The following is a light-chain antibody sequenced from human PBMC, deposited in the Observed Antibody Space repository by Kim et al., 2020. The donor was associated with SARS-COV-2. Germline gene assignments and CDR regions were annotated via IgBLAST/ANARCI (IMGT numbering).Light chain of an antibody. CDR2: DAS. J-gene: IGKJ4*01. Sequence: SASVGDRITITCQASQDISNYLNWYHQKLGKAPKLLIYDASNLETGVPARFSGSGSGTDFTFTISSLQPEDTGTYYCQQYDNLPLTFGGGTKVEIK. V-gene: IGKV1-33*01. CDR1: QDISNY. CDR3: QQYDNLPLT.